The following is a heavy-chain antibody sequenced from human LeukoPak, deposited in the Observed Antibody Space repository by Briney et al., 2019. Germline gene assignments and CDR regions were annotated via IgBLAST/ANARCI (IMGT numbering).Heavy chain of an antibody. J-gene: IGHJ2*01. Sequence: GGSLRLSCAASGFTFSNAWMSWVRQAPGKGLEWVGRIKSKTDGGTTDYAAPVKGRFTISRDDSKNTLYLQMNSLRAEDTAVYYCARYPRGEQWLNWYFDLWGRGTLVTVSS. D-gene: IGHD6-19*01. V-gene: IGHV3-15*01. CDR1: GFTFSNAW. CDR3: ARYPRGEQWLNWYFDL. CDR2: IKSKTDGGTT.